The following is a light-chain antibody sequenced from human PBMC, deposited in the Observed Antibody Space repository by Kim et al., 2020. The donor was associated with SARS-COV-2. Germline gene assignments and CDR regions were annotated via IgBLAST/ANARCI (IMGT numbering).Light chain of an antibody. CDR1: SGSIASNY. J-gene: IGLJ2*01. CDR2: DNK. CDR3: QSYDSNIWV. Sequence: NFMLSQPHSVSESPGKTVTISCTRTSGSIASNYVQWYQQRPGSSPTTVIYDNKQRPSGVPDRFSGSSDSSSNSASLRISGLKTEDEADYYCQSYDSNIWVFGGGTQLTVL. V-gene: IGLV6-57*01.